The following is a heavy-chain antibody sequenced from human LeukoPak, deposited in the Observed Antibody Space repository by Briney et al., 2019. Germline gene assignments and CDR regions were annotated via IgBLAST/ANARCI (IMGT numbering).Heavy chain of an antibody. D-gene: IGHD3-3*01. CDR1: GFTLSSYS. J-gene: IGHJ4*02. CDR3: VRENDFWSGYYTTDY. V-gene: IGHV3-21*01. CDR2: ISSSSSYI. Sequence: GGSLRLSCAASGFTLSSYSMNWVRQAPGKGLEWVSSISSSSSYIYYADSVKGRFTISRDNAKNSLYLQMNSLRAEDTAVYYCVRENDFWSGYYTTDYWGQGTLVTVSS.